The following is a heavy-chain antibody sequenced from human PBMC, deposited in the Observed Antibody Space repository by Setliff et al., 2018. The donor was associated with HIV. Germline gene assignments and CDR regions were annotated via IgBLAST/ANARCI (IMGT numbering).Heavy chain of an antibody. J-gene: IGHJ4*02. CDR1: GFTFDDYA. V-gene: IGHV3-30*02. CDR2: IWYDGSNK. D-gene: IGHD4-17*01. CDR3: AKGPDYEMEDYFDY. Sequence: GGSLRLSCRASGFTFDDYAMHWVRQAPGKGLEWVAVIWYDGSNKYYADSVKGRFTISRDNSKNTVYLQMDSLRLEDTAVYYCAKGPDYEMEDYFDYWGQGTLVTVSS.